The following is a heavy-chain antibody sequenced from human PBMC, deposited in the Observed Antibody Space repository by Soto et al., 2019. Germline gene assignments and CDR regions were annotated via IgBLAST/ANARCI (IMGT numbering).Heavy chain of an antibody. CDR2: IYPGDSDT. D-gene: IGHD6-13*01. CDR1: KKSFYSDW. Sequence: GGALKDSRKGLKKSFYSDWIGRVRPMSGKGLEWMGFIYPGDSDTRYSPSFQGQVTISADKSISTAYLQWSSLKASDSAIYGGARHNKRWSNLAHWAQGT. J-gene: IGHJ4*02. V-gene: IGHV5-51*01. CDR3: ARHNKRWSNLAH.